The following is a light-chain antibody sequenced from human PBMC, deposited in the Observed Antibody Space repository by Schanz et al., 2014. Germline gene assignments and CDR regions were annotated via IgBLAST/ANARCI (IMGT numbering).Light chain of an antibody. V-gene: IGKV3-15*01. CDR2: GAS. J-gene: IGKJ4*01. CDR1: QSVSSY. Sequence: EIVLTQSPGTLSLSPGERATLSCRASQSVSSYLAWYQQKPGQAPRLLIYGASTRATGVPARFSGSGSGTYFTLSISSLQSEDFAVYYCQQLNSYPLTFGGGTKVEIK. CDR3: QQLNSYPLT.